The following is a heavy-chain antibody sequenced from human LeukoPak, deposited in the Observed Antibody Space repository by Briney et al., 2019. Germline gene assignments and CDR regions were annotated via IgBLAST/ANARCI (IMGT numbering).Heavy chain of an antibody. CDR3: AKPDMGYWAVDY. D-gene: IGHD1-26*01. CDR1: GFTFRNYA. J-gene: IGHJ4*02. CDR2: ITGSGGRI. Sequence: GGSLRLSCAASGFTFRNYAMTWVRQAPGKGLEWVSAITGSGGRIYYADSVKGRFTISRDNSKSTLYLQMNSLRAEDTAVYYCAKPDMGYWAVDYWGQGTLVTVSS. V-gene: IGHV3-23*01.